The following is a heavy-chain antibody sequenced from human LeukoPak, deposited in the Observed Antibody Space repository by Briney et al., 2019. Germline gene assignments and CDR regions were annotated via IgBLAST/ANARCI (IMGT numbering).Heavy chain of an antibody. J-gene: IGHJ4*02. V-gene: IGHV3-23*01. Sequence: AGGSLRLSCAASGFTFSSYAMSWVRQAPGKGLEWVSAISGSGGSTYYADSVKGRFTISRDNSKNTLYLQMNSLRAEDTAVYYCAKDAVSAYYYDSSGYFVDYWGQGTLVTVSS. CDR3: AKDAVSAYYYDSSGYFVDY. CDR2: ISGSGGST. CDR1: GFTFSSYA. D-gene: IGHD3-22*01.